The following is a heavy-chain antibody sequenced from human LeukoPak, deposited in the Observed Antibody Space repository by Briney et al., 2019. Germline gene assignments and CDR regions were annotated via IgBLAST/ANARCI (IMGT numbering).Heavy chain of an antibody. CDR2: ISGSGGST. CDR3: AKDPIKYHPSQGAGLIVNWFDP. CDR1: GFTFSSYA. Sequence: GSLRLSCAASGFTFSSYAMSWVRQAPGKGLEWVSAISGSGGSTYYADSVKGRFTISRDNSKNTLYLQMNSLRAEDTAVYYCAKDPIKYHPSQGAGLIVNWFDPWGQGTLVTVSS. J-gene: IGHJ5*02. V-gene: IGHV3-23*01. D-gene: IGHD3-16*02.